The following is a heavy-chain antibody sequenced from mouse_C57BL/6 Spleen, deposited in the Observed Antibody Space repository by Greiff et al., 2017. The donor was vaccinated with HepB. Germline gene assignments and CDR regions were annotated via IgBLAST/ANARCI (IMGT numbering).Heavy chain of an antibody. D-gene: IGHD1-1*01. V-gene: IGHV1-26*01. J-gene: IGHJ1*03. Sequence: EVQLQQSGPELVKPGASVKISCKASGYTFTDYYMNWVKQSHGKSLEWIGDINPNNGGTSYNQKFKGKATLTVDKSSSTAYMELRSLPSEDSAVYYCARVTTVVVHWYFDVWGTGTTVTVSS. CDR1: GYTFTDYY. CDR3: ARVTTVVVHWYFDV. CDR2: INPNNGGT.